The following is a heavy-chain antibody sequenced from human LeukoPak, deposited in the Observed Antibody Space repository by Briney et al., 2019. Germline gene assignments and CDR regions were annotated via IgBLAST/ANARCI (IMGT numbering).Heavy chain of an antibody. J-gene: IGHJ6*04. CDR2: INPSGGST. V-gene: IGHV1-46*01. D-gene: IGHD3-10*01. Sequence: ASVKVSCKASGYTFTSYYMHWVRQAPGQGLEWMGIINPSGGSTSYAQKFQGRVTMTRDTSTSTVYMELSSLRSEDTAVYYCARSMGGSGSAPDYYGGDVWGKGTTVTVSS. CDR1: GYTFTSYY. CDR3: ARSMGGSGSAPDYYGGDV.